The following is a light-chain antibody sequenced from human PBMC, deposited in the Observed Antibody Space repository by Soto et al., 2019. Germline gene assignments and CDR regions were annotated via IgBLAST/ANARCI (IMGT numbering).Light chain of an antibody. J-gene: IGKJ1*01. V-gene: IGKV1-5*03. Sequence: DIPMTQSPSTLSASVGDRVTITCRASQSISIWLARYQQKPGKAPKILIYKASSLESGVPSRFSGSGSGTEFTLTISSLQPDDFATYYCQQYSTYTPRTFGQGTKVEIK. CDR3: QQYSTYTPRT. CDR2: KAS. CDR1: QSISIW.